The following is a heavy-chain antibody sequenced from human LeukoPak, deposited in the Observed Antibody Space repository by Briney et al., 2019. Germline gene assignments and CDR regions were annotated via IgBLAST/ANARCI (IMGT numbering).Heavy chain of an antibody. Sequence: PGGSLRLSCAASGFTFSSYAMHWVRQAPGKGLEWVAVISYDGSNKYYADSVKGRFTISRDNSKNTLYLQMNSLRAEDTAVYYCARGMLPEDFDYWGQGTLVTVSS. CDR3: ARGMLPEDFDY. V-gene: IGHV3-30-3*01. CDR2: ISYDGSNK. D-gene: IGHD1-14*01. J-gene: IGHJ4*02. CDR1: GFTFSSYA.